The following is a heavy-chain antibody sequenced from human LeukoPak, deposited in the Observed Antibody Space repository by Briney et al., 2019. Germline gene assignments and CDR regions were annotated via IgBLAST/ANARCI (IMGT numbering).Heavy chain of an antibody. CDR3: ARVNLERHGEGESVAFDI. CDR1: GGSISSYY. Sequence: PSETLSLTCTVSGGSISSYYWSWIRQPPGKGLEWIGYIYYSGSTNYNPSLKSRVTISVDTSKNQFSLKLSSVTAADTAVYYCARVNLERHGEGESVAFDIWGQGTMVTVSS. V-gene: IGHV4-59*01. J-gene: IGHJ3*02. D-gene: IGHD1-1*01. CDR2: IYYSGST.